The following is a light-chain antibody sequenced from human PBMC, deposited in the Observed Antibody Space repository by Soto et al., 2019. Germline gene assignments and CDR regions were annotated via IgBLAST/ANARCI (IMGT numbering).Light chain of an antibody. J-gene: IGKJ2*01. CDR2: AAS. CDR3: QNYNSVPYT. CDR1: HDINNF. Sequence: EIRLTQSPSSLSASVGDRVTIACRASHDINNFLAWFQQRPGKVPELLMYAASSLKSGVPSRFSGSGSGTDFTLTIDVLQPEYVATYFCQNYNSVPYTFGQGTKLEIK. V-gene: IGKV1-27*01.